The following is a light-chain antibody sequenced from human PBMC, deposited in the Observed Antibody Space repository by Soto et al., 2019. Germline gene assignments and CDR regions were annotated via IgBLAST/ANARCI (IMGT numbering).Light chain of an antibody. CDR1: QSVSSSY. CDR2: GAS. CDR3: QQYGSSPPVT. V-gene: IGKV3-20*01. J-gene: IGKJ4*01. Sequence: EIVLTQSPGTLSLSPGERATLSCRASQSVSSSYLAWCQQKPGQAPRLLIYGASSRATGIPDRFSGSGSGTDFTLTISRLEPEDFAVYYCQQYGSSPPVTFGGGTKVEIK.